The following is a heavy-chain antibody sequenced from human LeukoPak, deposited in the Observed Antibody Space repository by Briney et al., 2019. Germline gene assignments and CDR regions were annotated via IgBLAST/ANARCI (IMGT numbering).Heavy chain of an antibody. Sequence: GGSLRLSCAASGFTFSSYVMHWVRQAPGKGLEWVAVISYDGSNKYYADSVKGRFTISRDNSKNTLYLQMNSLRAEDTAVYYCARGHTAVTRHFDFWGQGTLVTVSS. CDR1: GFTFSSYV. CDR2: ISYDGSNK. V-gene: IGHV3-30*07. CDR3: ARGHTAVTRHFDF. D-gene: IGHD4-17*01. J-gene: IGHJ4*02.